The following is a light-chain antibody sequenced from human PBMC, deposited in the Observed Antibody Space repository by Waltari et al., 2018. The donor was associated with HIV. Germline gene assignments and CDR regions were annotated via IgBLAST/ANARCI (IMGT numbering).Light chain of an antibody. J-gene: IGLJ3*02. Sequence: QSALPQPPSVPGNPGQSVPITCSGTDIDIGNYNLFSWFQQHPGKAPKLLIYDVSKRPSGVSSRFSGSKSGYFASLTISGLLTEDESSYYCLTYVSKTSTWQFGRGTYLTV. CDR2: DVS. CDR1: DIDIGNYNL. V-gene: IGLV2-23*02. CDR3: LTYVSKTSTWQ.